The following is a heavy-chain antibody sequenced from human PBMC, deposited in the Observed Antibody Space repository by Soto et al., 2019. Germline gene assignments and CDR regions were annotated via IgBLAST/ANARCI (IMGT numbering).Heavy chain of an antibody. J-gene: IGHJ5*02. CDR1: GGTFSSYA. D-gene: IGHD3-10*01. Sequence: GASVKVSCKASGGTFSSYAISWVRQAPGQGLEWMGGIIPIFGTANYAQKFQGRVTITADESTSTAYMELSSLRSEDTAVYYCARDRSYYGSGSYPSGWFDPWGQGTLVTVSS. CDR2: IIPIFGTA. CDR3: ARDRSYYGSGSYPSGWFDP. V-gene: IGHV1-69*13.